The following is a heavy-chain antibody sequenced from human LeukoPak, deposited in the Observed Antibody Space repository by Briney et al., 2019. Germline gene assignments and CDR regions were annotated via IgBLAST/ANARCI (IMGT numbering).Heavy chain of an antibody. Sequence: GGSLRLSCAGSGFTFSSHWIGWVRQAPGKGLEWLGRIKRETDGGTIDYAAPVKGRFTISRDDSRNTLYLQMDSLKIEDTAVYYCTTDRYYDNSELQFQHWGQGTLVTVSS. V-gene: IGHV3-15*01. CDR3: TTDRYYDNSELQFQH. J-gene: IGHJ1*01. CDR2: IKRETDGGTI. D-gene: IGHD3-22*01. CDR1: GFTFSSHW.